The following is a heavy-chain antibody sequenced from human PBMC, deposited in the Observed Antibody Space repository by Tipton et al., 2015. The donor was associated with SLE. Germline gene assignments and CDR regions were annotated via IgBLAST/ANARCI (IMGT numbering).Heavy chain of an antibody. V-gene: IGHV4-59*08. CDR2: ISDSEGT. CDR3: ARTRSSTSPFFDY. J-gene: IGHJ4*02. Sequence: TLSLTCSVSGASISSHYWSWIRQPPGKGLEWIGHISDSEGTNYNPSLKSRVTILIDTSKNQFSLRLSSVTAADTAVYYCARTRSSTSPFFDYWGQGTLVTVSS. D-gene: IGHD2-2*01. CDR1: GASISSHY.